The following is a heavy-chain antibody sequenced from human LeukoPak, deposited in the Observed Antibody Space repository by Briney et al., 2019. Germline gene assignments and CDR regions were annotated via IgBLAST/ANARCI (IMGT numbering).Heavy chain of an antibody. CDR3: ARQSGLLFYYGSGSGELFFDY. V-gene: IGHV4-39*01. CDR2: IYFSGRT. CDR1: GGSISSSSYY. D-gene: IGHD3-10*01. Sequence: KSSETLSLTCTVSGGSISSSSYYWGWIRQPPGKRLEWIGSIYFSGRTYYNASLESRVTISVDTSKNQFSLKLSSVTAADTAVYYCARQSGLLFYYGSGSGELFFDYWGQGTQVTVSS. J-gene: IGHJ4*02.